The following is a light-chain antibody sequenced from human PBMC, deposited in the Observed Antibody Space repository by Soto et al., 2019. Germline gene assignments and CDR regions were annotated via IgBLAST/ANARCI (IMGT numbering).Light chain of an antibody. CDR2: GNK. Sequence: QPVLVQPPSVSGAPGRTVIISCTGSSSNIGAGYEVHWYQQLPRTAPRLLIYGNKYRPSGVPDRFSGSKSGTSASLAITGLQPEDEADYYCQSYDTSLRAWVFGGGTKLTVL. V-gene: IGLV1-40*01. J-gene: IGLJ3*02. CDR1: SSNIGAGYE. CDR3: QSYDTSLRAWV.